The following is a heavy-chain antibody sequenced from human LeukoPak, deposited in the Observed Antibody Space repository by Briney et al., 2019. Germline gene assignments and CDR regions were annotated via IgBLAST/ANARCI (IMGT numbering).Heavy chain of an antibody. CDR2: IGIDSGNT. Sequence: PGGSLRLSCAASGFTFSDYSMNWVRQAPGKGLEWISSIGIDSGNTNYADSVKGRFTISGDKAKNSLYLQMSNLRVEDTAVYYCARDYKYAFDNWGQGTLVTVSS. CDR1: GFTFSDYS. V-gene: IGHV3-48*01. J-gene: IGHJ4*02. D-gene: IGHD5-24*01. CDR3: ARDYKYAFDN.